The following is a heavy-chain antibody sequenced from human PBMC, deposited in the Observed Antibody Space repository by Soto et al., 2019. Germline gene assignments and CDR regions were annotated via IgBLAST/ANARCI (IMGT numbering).Heavy chain of an antibody. V-gene: IGHV4-34*12. CDR3: ARVFFSSTSCHSYFDY. CDR1: GGSFTGYY. J-gene: IGHJ4*02. D-gene: IGHD2-2*01. Sequence: PSETLSLTCAVYGGSFTGYYWSWIRQPPGKGLEWIGEIIHGGNTNYNPSLKSRVTISLDTSKNQFSLKLSSVTAADTAVYHCARVFFSSTSCHSYFDYWGQGTQVTVSS. CDR2: IIHGGNT.